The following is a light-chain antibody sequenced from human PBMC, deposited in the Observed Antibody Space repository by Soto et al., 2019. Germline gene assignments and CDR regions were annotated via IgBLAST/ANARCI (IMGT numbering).Light chain of an antibody. V-gene: IGLV2-14*01. J-gene: IGLJ1*01. CDR3: SSYTSSRTL. Sequence: SALSHPGSVSRSPGEPNNFSCTGTSSDVGGYNYVSWYQQHPGKAPKLMIYDVSNRPSGVSNRFSGSKSGNTASLTISGLQAEDEADYSCSSYTSSRTLFGTGTKVTVL. CDR1: SSDVGGYNY. CDR2: DVS.